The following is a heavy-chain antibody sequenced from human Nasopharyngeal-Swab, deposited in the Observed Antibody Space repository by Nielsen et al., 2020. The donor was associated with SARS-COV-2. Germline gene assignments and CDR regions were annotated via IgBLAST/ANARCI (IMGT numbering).Heavy chain of an antibody. CDR1: GFTFSSYG. Sequence: GGSLRLSCAASGFTFSSYGMHWVRQAPGKGLEWVAVIWYDGSNKYYADSVKGRFTISRDNSKNTLYLQMNSLRAEDTAVYYCARDEHSSGWYHYYFDYWGQGTLVTVSS. CDR3: ARDEHSSGWYHYYFDY. CDR2: IWYDGSNK. D-gene: IGHD6-19*01. J-gene: IGHJ4*02. V-gene: IGHV3-33*01.